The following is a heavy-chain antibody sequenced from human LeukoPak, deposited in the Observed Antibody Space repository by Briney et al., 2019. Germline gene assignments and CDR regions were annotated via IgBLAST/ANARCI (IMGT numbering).Heavy chain of an antibody. CDR1: GGSFSGYY. CDR3: ASGGAHAFDI. CDR2: INHSGGT. V-gene: IGHV4-34*01. J-gene: IGHJ3*02. D-gene: IGHD3-16*01. Sequence: PSETLSLTCAVYGGSFSGYYWSWIRQPPGKGLEWIGEINHSGGTNYNPSLKSRVTISVDTSKNQFSLKLSSVTAADTAVYYCASGGAHAFDIWGQGTMVTVSS.